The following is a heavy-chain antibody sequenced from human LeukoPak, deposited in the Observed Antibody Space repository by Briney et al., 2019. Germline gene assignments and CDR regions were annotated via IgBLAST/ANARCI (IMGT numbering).Heavy chain of an antibody. CDR2: FDPEDGET. D-gene: IGHD3-3*01. V-gene: IGHV1-24*01. CDR1: GDTLTEFA. J-gene: IGHJ6*02. Sequence: ASLKVSCKVSGDTLTEFAMHWVRQAPGKGLEWMGGFDPEDGETIYAQKFQGRVIMSEDTSTDTAYMELSSLRSEDTAVYYCAADRFSIFGVVITPKNYYGMDVWGQGTTVTVSS. CDR3: AADRFSIFGVVITPKNYYGMDV.